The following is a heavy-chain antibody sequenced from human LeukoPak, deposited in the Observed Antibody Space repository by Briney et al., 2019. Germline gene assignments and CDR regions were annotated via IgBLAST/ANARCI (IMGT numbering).Heavy chain of an antibody. Sequence: SETLSLTCTVSGGSIGSYYWSWIRQPPGKGLEWIGYVSYSGSTNYNPSLKSRVSMSLATSKNQFSLKLTSVTAADTAVYYCAKLVVPAAPIDSWGQGTLVTVSS. V-gene: IGHV4-59*08. CDR3: AKLVVPAAPIDS. J-gene: IGHJ4*02. CDR1: GGSIGSYY. CDR2: VSYSGST. D-gene: IGHD2-2*01.